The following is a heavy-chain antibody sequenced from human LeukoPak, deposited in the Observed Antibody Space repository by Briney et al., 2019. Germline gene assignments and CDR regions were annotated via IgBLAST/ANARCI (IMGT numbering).Heavy chain of an antibody. CDR1: GDSVSNNSAA. V-gene: IGHV6-1*01. Sequence: SQTLSLTYALSGDSVSNNSAAWNWLRQSPPRGLQWPGRTYYRSKWYNDYAVSVKSRITINPDTSKNQFSLQLNSVTPEDTAVYYCAREGYYFDYWGQGTLVTVSS. J-gene: IGHJ4*02. CDR3: AREGYYFDY. CDR2: TYYRSKWYN.